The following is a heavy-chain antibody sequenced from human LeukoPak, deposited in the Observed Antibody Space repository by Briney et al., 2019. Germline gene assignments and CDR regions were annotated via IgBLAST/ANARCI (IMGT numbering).Heavy chain of an antibody. CDR2: IYYSGST. J-gene: IGHJ5*02. V-gene: IGHV4-59*01. CDR1: GGSISSYY. CDR3: ARVGYCSGGSCLYP. D-gene: IGHD2-15*01. Sequence: SETLSLTCTVSGGSISSYYWSWIRQPPGKGLEWIGYIYYSGSTNYNPSLKSRVTISVDTSKNQFSLKLSSVTATDTAVCYCARVGYCSGGSCLYPWGQGTLVAVSS.